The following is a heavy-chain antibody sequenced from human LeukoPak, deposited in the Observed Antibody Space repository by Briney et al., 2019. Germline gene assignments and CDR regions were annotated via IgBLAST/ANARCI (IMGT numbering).Heavy chain of an antibody. J-gene: IGHJ2*01. D-gene: IGHD6-13*01. CDR2: IYYGGDT. V-gene: IGHV4-39*07. CDR3: ARVYYSRSYDYWYFDL. CDR1: GGSISSSNYY. Sequence: PSETLSLTCTVSGGSISSSNYYWGWIRQPPGKGLEWIGSIYYGGDTYYNPSLKSRVTISVDASKNQFSLKLSSVTAADAAVYYCARVYYSRSYDYWYFDLWGRGTLVTVSS.